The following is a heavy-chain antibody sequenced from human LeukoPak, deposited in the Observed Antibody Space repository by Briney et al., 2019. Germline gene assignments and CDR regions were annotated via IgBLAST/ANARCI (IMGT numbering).Heavy chain of an antibody. CDR3: AGDRNSDWYSPLDY. D-gene: IGHD6-19*01. V-gene: IGHV3-23*01. Sequence: GGSLRLSCVASGFTFTKCAMSWIRQAPGKGLEWVAIITATGDTAYYADSVKGRFTISRDNSRNPVYMQMDSLRAEDPAIYYCAGDRNSDWYSPLDYWGQGSQVTVSP. CDR1: GFTFTKCA. J-gene: IGHJ4*02. CDR2: ITATGDTA.